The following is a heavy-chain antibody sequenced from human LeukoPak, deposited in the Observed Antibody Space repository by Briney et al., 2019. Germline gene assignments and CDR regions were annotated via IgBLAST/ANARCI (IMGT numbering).Heavy chain of an antibody. V-gene: IGHV1-18*04. D-gene: IGHD3-3*01. J-gene: IGHJ6*02. Sequence: ASVKVSCKASGYTLTDYYMHWVRQAPGQGLEWMGWISAYNGNTNYAQKLQGRVTMTTDTSTSTAYMELRSLRSDDTAVYYCARAFGGSGYYTDYYYYGMDVWGQGTTVTVSS. CDR1: GYTLTDYY. CDR2: ISAYNGNT. CDR3: ARAFGGSGYYTDYYYYGMDV.